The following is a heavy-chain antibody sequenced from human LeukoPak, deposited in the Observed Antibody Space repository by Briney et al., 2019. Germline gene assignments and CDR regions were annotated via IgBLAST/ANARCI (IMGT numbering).Heavy chain of an antibody. CDR3: ASSRPLVMVIKEYFYGMDV. V-gene: IGHV5-10-1*01. J-gene: IGHJ6*02. CDR2: IIPSDSYT. Sequence: GESLKISCKGSGYSFTSYWITWVRQMPGKGLEWMGTIIPSDSYTNYSPSFQGHVTISADKSIRTAYLQWSSLEASDTAMYYCASSRPLVMVIKEYFYGMDVWGQGTTVTVSS. D-gene: IGHD3-22*01. CDR1: GYSFTSYW.